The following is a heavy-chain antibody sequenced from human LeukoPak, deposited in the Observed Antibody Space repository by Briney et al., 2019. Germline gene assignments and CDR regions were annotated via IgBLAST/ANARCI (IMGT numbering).Heavy chain of an antibody. CDR2: IIPIFGTA. CDR1: GGTFSSYA. V-gene: IGHV1-69*05. Sequence: SVKVSCKASGGTFSSYAISWVRQAPGQGLEWMGGIIPIFGTANYAQKFQGRVTITTDESTSTAYMELSSLRSEDTAVYYCARDRYYDSSGHTLFYWGRGTLVTVSS. CDR3: ARDRYYDSSGHTLFY. D-gene: IGHD3-22*01. J-gene: IGHJ4*02.